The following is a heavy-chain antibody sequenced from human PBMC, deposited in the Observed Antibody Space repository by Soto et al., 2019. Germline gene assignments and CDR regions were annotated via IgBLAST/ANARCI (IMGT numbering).Heavy chain of an antibody. CDR1: GFTFSNAW. CDR2: IKSKTDGGTT. J-gene: IGHJ4*02. V-gene: IGHV3-15*07. Sequence: GGSLRLSCAASGFTFSNAWMNWVRQAPGKGLEWVGRIKSKTDGGTTDYAAPVKGRFTISRDDSKNTLYLQMNSLKTEDTAVYYCTTGRGSYYNPFDYWGQGTLVTVSS. D-gene: IGHD1-26*01. CDR3: TTGRGSYYNPFDY.